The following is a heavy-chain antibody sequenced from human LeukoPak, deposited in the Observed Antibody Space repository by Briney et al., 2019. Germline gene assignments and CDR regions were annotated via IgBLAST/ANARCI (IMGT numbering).Heavy chain of an antibody. CDR1: GFTFSNHA. J-gene: IGHJ4*02. D-gene: IGHD5-24*01. CDR2: ISGSGHGPVT. V-gene: IGHV3-23*01. Sequence: GGSLRLSCAASGFTFSNHAMNWVRQAPGKGLEWVSIISGSGHGPVTYYADSVKGRFTISRDDSKNTLFLHMNSLRAEDTAVYYCARNIEGYKLYNFDSWGQGTLVTVSS. CDR3: ARNIEGYKLYNFDS.